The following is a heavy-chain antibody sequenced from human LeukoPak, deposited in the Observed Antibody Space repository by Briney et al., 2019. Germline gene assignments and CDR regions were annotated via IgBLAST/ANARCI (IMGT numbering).Heavy chain of an antibody. CDR2: ISPAGGTT. D-gene: IGHD6-13*01. CDR1: GFTFSSEA. CDR3: TKVRSGSSSWALRVFDY. J-gene: IGHJ4*02. V-gene: IGHV3-23*01. Sequence: GGSLRLSCAVSGFTFSSEAMGWVRQLPGGGLEWVSTISPAGGTTYYAESMKGRFTISRDNSKSTLYLQMNSLRVEDTAVYYCTKVRSGSSSWALRVFDYWGQGTLVTVSS.